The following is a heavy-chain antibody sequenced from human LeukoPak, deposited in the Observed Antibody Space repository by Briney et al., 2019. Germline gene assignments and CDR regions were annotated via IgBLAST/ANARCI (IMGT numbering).Heavy chain of an antibody. J-gene: IGHJ4*02. CDR3: ARALRVVRGVIIDY. CDR1: GFTFSSYE. Sequence: GGSLRLSCAASGFTFSSYEMNWVRQAPGKGLEWVSYISSSGSTIYYADSVKGRFTISRDNAKNSLYLQMNSLRAEDTAVYYCARALRVVRGVIIDYWGQGTLVTVTS. CDR2: ISSSGSTI. D-gene: IGHD3-10*01. V-gene: IGHV3-48*03.